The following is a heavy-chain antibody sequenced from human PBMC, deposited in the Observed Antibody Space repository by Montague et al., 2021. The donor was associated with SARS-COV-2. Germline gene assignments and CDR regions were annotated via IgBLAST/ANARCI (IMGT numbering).Heavy chain of an antibody. CDR3: ARRGGWPYFDF. Sequence: SETLSLTCTVSGGSIISYYWSWIRQYPGKRLEWIGYIYSTGSSDYNPSLVSRVTMSIDMSKNQFSLNLTSVTAADTAVYYCARRGGWPYFDFWSQGTLVTVSS. CDR2: IYSTGSS. D-gene: IGHD6-19*01. V-gene: IGHV4-59*08. CDR1: GGSIISYY. J-gene: IGHJ4*02.